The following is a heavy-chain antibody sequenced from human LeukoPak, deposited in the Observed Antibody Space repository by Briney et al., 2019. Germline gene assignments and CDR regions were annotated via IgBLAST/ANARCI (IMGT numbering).Heavy chain of an antibody. CDR1: GGSISSYY. CDR2: IYTSGST. D-gene: IGHD6-13*01. V-gene: IGHV4-4*07. J-gene: IGHJ4*02. CDR3: ARDLLPQRLIAATGLDY. Sequence: SETLSLTCTVSGGSISSYYWSWIRQPAGKGLEWIGRIYTSGSTNYNPSLKSRVTMSVDTSKNQFSLKLSSVTAADTAVYYCARDLLPQRLIAATGLDYWGQGTLVTVSS.